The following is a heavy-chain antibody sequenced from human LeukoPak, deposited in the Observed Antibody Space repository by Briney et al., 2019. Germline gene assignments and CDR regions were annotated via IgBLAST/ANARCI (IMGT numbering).Heavy chain of an antibody. J-gene: IGHJ2*01. CDR3: ARDYLDWYFDL. CDR2: IWYDGSNK. Sequence: PGRSLRLSCAASGFTFSSYGMHWVRQAPGKGPEWVAVIWYDGSNKYYADSVKSRFTISRDNSKNTLYLQMNSLRAEDTAVYYCARDYLDWYFDLWGRGTLVTVSS. V-gene: IGHV3-33*01. CDR1: GFTFSSYG.